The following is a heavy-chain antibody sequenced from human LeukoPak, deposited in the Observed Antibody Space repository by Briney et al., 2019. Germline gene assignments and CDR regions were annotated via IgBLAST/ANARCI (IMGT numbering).Heavy chain of an antibody. CDR3: ARRTDRSFWYLDY. CDR2: IYPGDSDT. J-gene: IGHJ4*02. V-gene: IGHV5-51*01. Sequence: GESLKISCKGSGYTFSNYWIGWVRQMPGKGLEWMGIIYPGDSDTRYSPSFQGQVTISADKSISTAYLQWTSLKASDTAMYYCARRTDRSFWYLDYWGQGTLVTVSS. D-gene: IGHD2-2*01. CDR1: GYTFSNYW.